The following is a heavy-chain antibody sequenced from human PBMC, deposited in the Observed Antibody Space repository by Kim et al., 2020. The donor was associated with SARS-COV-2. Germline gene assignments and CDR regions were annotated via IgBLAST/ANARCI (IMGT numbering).Heavy chain of an antibody. CDR1: GFTFSSYA. Sequence: GGSLRLSCAASGFTFSSYAMSWVHQAPGKGLEWVSGISDSGSNTYYADSVKGRFTISRDNSKNTLYLQMNSLRAEDTAIYYCAKKAVAGIGRGFDYWGQGTLVTVSS. D-gene: IGHD6-19*01. CDR2: ISDSGSNT. V-gene: IGHV3-23*01. J-gene: IGHJ4*02. CDR3: AKKAVAGIGRGFDY.